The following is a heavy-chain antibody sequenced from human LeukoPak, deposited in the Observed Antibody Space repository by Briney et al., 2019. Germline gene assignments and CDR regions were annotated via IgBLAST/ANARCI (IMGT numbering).Heavy chain of an antibody. Sequence: SETLSLTCTVSGGSISSSSYYWGWIRQPPGKGLEWIGEINHSGSTNYNPSLKSRVTISVDTSKNQFSLRLNSVTAADTAMYYCARLRSPGDFDYWGQGTLVTVSS. CDR2: INHSGST. CDR1: GGSISSSSYY. V-gene: IGHV4-39*07. D-gene: IGHD1-26*01. CDR3: ARLRSPGDFDY. J-gene: IGHJ4*02.